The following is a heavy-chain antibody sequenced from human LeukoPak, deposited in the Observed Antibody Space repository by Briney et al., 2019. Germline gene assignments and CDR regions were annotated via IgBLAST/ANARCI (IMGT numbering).Heavy chain of an antibody. CDR3: AKGDYYNLDY. D-gene: IGHD3-10*01. CDR1: GFTFSDFG. Sequence: GGALRLSCTASGFTFSDFGMNWVRPAPGRGVEWVSIITSGVGITYYADSVKGRFTISRDNSRNTLYLQMNSLRAEDTAVYFCAKGDYYNLDYWGQGTLVTVSS. V-gene: IGHV3-23*01. J-gene: IGHJ4*02. CDR2: ITSGVGIT.